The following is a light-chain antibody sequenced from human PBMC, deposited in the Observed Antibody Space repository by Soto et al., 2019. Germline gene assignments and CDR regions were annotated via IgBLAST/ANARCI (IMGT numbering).Light chain of an antibody. CDR3: SSDTTGGTPV. CDR1: NSNVGGYND. Sequence: QSALTQPASVSGAPGQSITISCTGTNSNVGGYNDVYWYQQYSGKVPKLMIFEVTNRASGVSDRFSGSKSGNTASLTISGLDAEEADDYYCSSDTTGGTPVFGPGTKLTVL. CDR2: EVT. V-gene: IGLV2-14*01. J-gene: IGLJ1*01.